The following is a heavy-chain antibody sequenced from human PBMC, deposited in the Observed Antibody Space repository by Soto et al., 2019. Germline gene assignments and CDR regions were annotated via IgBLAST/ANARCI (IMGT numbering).Heavy chain of an antibody. CDR3: AGRGYCSSTSCYALDY. J-gene: IGHJ4*02. CDR2: INHSGST. Sequence: QVQLQQWGAGLLKPSETLSLTCAVYGGSFSGYYWSWIRQPPGKGLEWIGEINHSGSTTYNPSLTGRVTIAVDPSKNQFSLKLSSVTAADTAVYYGAGRGYCSSTSCYALDYWGQGTLVTVSS. D-gene: IGHD2-2*01. V-gene: IGHV4-34*01. CDR1: GGSFSGYY.